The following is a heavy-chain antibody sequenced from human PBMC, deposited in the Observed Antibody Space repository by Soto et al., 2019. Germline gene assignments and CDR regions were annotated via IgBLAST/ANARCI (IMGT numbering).Heavy chain of an antibody. CDR1: GGSISSSSYY. J-gene: IGHJ4*02. D-gene: IGHD6-6*01. V-gene: IGHV4-39*01. CDR2: IYYSGST. Sequence: SETLSLTCTVSGGSISSSSYYWGWIRQPPGKRLEWIGSIYYSGSTYYNQSLKSRVTISVDTSKNQFSLKLSSVTAADTAVYYCARHDYYSSYRVAFFDYWGQGTLVTVSS. CDR3: ARHDYYSSYRVAFFDY.